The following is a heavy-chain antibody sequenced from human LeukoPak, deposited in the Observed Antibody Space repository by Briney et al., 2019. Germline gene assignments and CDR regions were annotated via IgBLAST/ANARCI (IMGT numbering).Heavy chain of an antibody. V-gene: IGHV4-39*07. Sequence: SETLSLTCTVSGGSISSSSYYWGWIRQPPGKGLEWIGSIYYSGSTYSNPSLQSRVTISVDTSKNQFSLKLNSVTAADTAVYYCARCDSDDYYMDVWGKGTTVTVSS. CDR1: GGSISSSSYY. J-gene: IGHJ6*03. CDR3: ARCDSDDYYMDV. D-gene: IGHD2-15*01. CDR2: IYYSGST.